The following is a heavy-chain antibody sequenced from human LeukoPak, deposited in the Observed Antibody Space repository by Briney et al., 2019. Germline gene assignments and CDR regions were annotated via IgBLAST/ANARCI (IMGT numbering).Heavy chain of an antibody. D-gene: IGHD3-22*01. CDR1: GYSFTSYW. V-gene: IGHV5-51*01. CDR3: ASPDYYDSSGYSPGVGY. Sequence: LGESLKISCKGSGYSFTSYWIGWVRQMPGKGLEWMGIIYPGDSDTRYSPSFQGRVTISADKSISTAYLQWSSLKASDTAMYYCASPDYYDSSGYSPGVGYWGQGTLVTVSS. CDR2: IYPGDSDT. J-gene: IGHJ4*02.